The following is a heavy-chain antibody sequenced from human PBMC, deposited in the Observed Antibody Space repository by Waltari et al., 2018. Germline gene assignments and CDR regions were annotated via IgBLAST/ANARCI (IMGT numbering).Heavy chain of an antibody. D-gene: IGHD3-16*01. CDR2: ITWNGGII. CDR1: GFKFNDYG. Sequence: EVQLAESGGAVVRPGGSLRLNGVASGFKFNDYGMSWVRRVPGKGLEWVSGITWNGGIISYSDSVKGRFTITRDNDKNSLSLQMTSLRVEDTALYYCARYLNWGLPRFDNWGQGTQVTVSS. CDR3: ARYLNWGLPRFDN. V-gene: IGHV3-20*04. J-gene: IGHJ4*02.